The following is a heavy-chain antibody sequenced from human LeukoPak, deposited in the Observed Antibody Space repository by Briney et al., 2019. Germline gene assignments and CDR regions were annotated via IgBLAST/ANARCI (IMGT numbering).Heavy chain of an antibody. D-gene: IGHD6-19*01. J-gene: IGHJ4*02. Sequence: ASVKVSCKDSGYTFTGYYMHWVRQAPGQGLEWMGPINPNSGGTNDAQKFQGRVTMTRDTSISTAYMELSRLRSDDTAVYYCARVKGSGWYPFDYWGQGTLVTVSS. V-gene: IGHV1-2*06. CDR3: ARVKGSGWYPFDY. CDR2: INPNSGGT. CDR1: GYTFTGYY.